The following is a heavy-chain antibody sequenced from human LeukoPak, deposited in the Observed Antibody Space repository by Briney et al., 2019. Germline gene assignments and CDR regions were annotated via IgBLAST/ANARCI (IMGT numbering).Heavy chain of an antibody. V-gene: IGHV4-39*01. Sequence: SETLSLTCTVSGGSISSSSYYWGWIRQPPGKGLEWIGSIYYSGSTYYNPSLKSRVTISVDTSKNQSSLKLSSVTAADTAVYYCARQSSIAARSRFDYWGQGTLVTVSS. J-gene: IGHJ4*02. CDR2: IYYSGST. CDR3: ARQSSIAARSRFDY. D-gene: IGHD6-6*01. CDR1: GGSISSSSYY.